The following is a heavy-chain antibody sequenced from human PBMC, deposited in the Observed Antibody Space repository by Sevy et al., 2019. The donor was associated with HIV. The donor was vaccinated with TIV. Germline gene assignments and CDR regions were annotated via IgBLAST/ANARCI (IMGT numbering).Heavy chain of an antibody. V-gene: IGHV1-2*06. CDR3: ARGTSSSRPGFYQYYYGMDV. D-gene: IGHD6-13*01. J-gene: IGHJ6*02. CDR1: GYTFTGYY. CDR2: INPKSGDT. Sequence: ASVKVSCKASGYTFTGYYMHWVRQAPGQGLEWMGRINPKSGDTKYAQKFQGGVTMTRDTSISTAYMELSSLKSDDTAVYDGARGTSSSRPGFYQYYYGMDVWGQGTTVTVSS.